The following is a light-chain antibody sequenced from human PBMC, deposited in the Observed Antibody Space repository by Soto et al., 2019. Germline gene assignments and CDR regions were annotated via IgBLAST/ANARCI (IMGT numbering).Light chain of an antibody. CDR1: QDINNY. Sequence: DIQMTQSPSSLSASVGDRVTITCQASQDINNYLNWYQPKPGKAPNLLIYDASKLETGVPSRFSGSGSGTDFTFTVSSLQPEDFATYFCQHYDNLLLTFGGGTKVEL. V-gene: IGKV1-33*01. CDR3: QHYDNLLLT. CDR2: DAS. J-gene: IGKJ4*01.